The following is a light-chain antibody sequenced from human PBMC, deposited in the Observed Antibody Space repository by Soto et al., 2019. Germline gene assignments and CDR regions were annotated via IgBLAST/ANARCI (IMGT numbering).Light chain of an antibody. CDR3: QQYGSSPRT. CDR1: QSVWGTY. J-gene: IGKJ2*02. CDR2: GAS. V-gene: IGKV3-20*01. Sequence: IVLTQSPGTLSLSPGERATLSCRASQSVWGTYLAWYQHKPGQAPRLLIYGASNRASGIPDRFSGSGSGTDFTLTISRLEPEDFAVYYCQQYGSSPRTFGQGTKLEIK.